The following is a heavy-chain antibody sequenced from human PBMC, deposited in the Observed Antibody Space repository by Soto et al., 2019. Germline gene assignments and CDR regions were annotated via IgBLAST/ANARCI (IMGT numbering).Heavy chain of an antibody. CDR3: AQPLGSAVAGPGRFDL. D-gene: IGHD6-19*01. V-gene: IGHV1-69*12. J-gene: IGHJ2*01. Sequence: QVQLVQSGAEVKKPGSSVKVSCKASGGTFSTYAISWVRQAPGQGLEWMGGTIPLFGTANYAQKFQGRVMITADESTSTADMELSSLRSEDTAVYYCAQPLGSAVAGPGRFDLWGRGTLITVSS. CDR2: TIPLFGTA. CDR1: GGTFSTYA.